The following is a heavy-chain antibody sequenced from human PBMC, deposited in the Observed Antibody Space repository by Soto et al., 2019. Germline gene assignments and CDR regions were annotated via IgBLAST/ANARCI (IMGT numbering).Heavy chain of an antibody. CDR1: GFTFSSFP. V-gene: IGHV3-23*05. D-gene: IGHD4-17*01. CDR2: IDNSGTSA. CDR3: AKGSTVPPGFDY. Sequence: EVQLLQSGGGFVQPGGSLRLSCAASGFTFSSFPMTWVRQVPGRGLEWVSAIDNSGTSAYYADSVRGRFTISRDNSRNTLYLEVNSLRAEDTAIYYCAKGSTVPPGFDYWGQGTLVTVSS. J-gene: IGHJ4*02.